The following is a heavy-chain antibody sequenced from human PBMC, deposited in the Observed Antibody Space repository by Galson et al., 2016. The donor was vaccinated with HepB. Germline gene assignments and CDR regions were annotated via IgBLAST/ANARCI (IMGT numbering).Heavy chain of an antibody. D-gene: IGHD3-10*01. CDR3: TRTKVRGLPAMDV. Sequence: SVKVSCKAAGYTFINYDINWVRQAPGQGLECLGWVNPDSGNRGYPQKFQGRVTMTTDRSIGTAYMELSSLRSDETAVYYCTRTKVRGLPAMDVWGKGTTVTFSS. J-gene: IGHJ6*04. CDR1: GYTFINYD. CDR2: VNPDSGNR. V-gene: IGHV1-8*02.